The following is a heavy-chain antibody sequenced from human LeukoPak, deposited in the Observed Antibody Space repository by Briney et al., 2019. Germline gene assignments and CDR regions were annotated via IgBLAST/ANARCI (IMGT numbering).Heavy chain of an antibody. V-gene: IGHV3-72*01. CDR1: GFTFSDHY. J-gene: IGHJ6*02. Sequence: PGGSLRLSCAASGFTFSDHYMDWVRQAPGKGLEWVGRTSNKANSYTTEYAASVKGRFTISRDDSKNSLYLQMNSLKTEDTAVYYCARELITYYYGSGSLPRKSYYYYGMDVWGQGTTVTVSS. CDR3: ARELITYYYGSGSLPRKSYYYYGMDV. D-gene: IGHD3-10*01. CDR2: TSNKANSYTT.